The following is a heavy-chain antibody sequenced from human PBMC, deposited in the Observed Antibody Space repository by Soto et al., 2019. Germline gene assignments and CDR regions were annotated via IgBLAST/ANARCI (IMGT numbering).Heavy chain of an antibody. Sequence: SETLSLTCTVSGGSSSSGGYYWSWIRKHPGKGLEWIGYIYYSGSTYYNPSLKSRVTISVDTSKNQFSLKLSSVTAADTAVYYCARENTAMVGLDYWGQGTLVTVSS. CDR1: GGSSSSGGYY. CDR3: ARENTAMVGLDY. V-gene: IGHV4-31*03. J-gene: IGHJ4*01. CDR2: IYYSGST. D-gene: IGHD5-18*01.